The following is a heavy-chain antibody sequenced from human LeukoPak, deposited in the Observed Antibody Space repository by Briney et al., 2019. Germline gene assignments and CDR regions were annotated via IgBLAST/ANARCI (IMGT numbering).Heavy chain of an antibody. V-gene: IGHV4-34*01. CDR3: ARVCLRNSQLWSCRPFDY. J-gene: IGHJ4*02. Sequence: SETLSLTCAVYGGSFSGYYWSWISQPPGKGLEWIGEINHSGSTNYNPSLKSRVTISVDTSKNQFSLKLSSVTAADTAVYYCARVCLRNSQLWSCRPFDYWGQGTLVTVSS. CDR2: INHSGST. CDR1: GGSFSGYY. D-gene: IGHD5-18*01.